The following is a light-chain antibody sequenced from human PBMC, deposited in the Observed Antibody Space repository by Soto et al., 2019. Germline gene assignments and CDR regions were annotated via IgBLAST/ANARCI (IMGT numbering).Light chain of an antibody. V-gene: IGKV1-6*01. Sequence: AIQTTQSPSSLSASVGDRVTITCRASQGIKNDVAWYQQKPGKAPKLLIYAASSLQSGVPPRFSGSGSGTDFTLTISSLQPEDFATYYCLQDYNYPYTFGQGTKLEIK. CDR2: AAS. CDR3: LQDYNYPYT. CDR1: QGIKND. J-gene: IGKJ2*01.